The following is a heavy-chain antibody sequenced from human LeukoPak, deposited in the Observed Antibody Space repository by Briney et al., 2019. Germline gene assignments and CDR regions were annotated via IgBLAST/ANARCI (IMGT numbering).Heavy chain of an antibody. V-gene: IGHV3-30-3*01. CDR2: ISYDGSNK. CDR3: AREGPYNWNYDDAIPGDY. Sequence: LSLTCTVSGGSISSYYWSWIRQPPGKGLEWVAVISYDGSNKYYADSVKGRFTISRDNSKNTLYLQMNSLRAEDTAVYYCAREGPYNWNYDDAIPGDYWGQGTLVTVSS. D-gene: IGHD1-7*01. J-gene: IGHJ4*02. CDR1: GGSISSYY.